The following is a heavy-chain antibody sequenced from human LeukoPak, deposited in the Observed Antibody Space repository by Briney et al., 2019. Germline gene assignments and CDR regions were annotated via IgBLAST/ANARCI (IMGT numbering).Heavy chain of an antibody. CDR1: GYTFTGYY. Sequence: GASVKVSCKASGYTFTGYYIHWVRQAPGQGLGWMVWINPNSGGRHYAQKFQGRVTLTRDTSINTAYMELSRPRSDDTAVYYCAKTYIYYYDSSGHHPFDYWGQGTLVTVSS. CDR2: INPNSGGR. J-gene: IGHJ4*02. V-gene: IGHV1-2*02. CDR3: AKTYIYYYDSSGHHPFDY. D-gene: IGHD3-22*01.